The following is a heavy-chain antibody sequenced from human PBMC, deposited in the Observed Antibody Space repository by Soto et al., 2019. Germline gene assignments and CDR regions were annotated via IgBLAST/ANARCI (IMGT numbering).Heavy chain of an antibody. Sequence: ASVKVSCKASGYTFTSYYMHWVRQAPGQGLEWMGIINPSGGSTSYAQKFQGRVTMTRDTSTSTVYMELSSLRSEDTAVYYCARDTMMREGLFVLVPAANYYGMDVWGQGTKVTVSS. CDR1: GYTFTSYY. CDR2: INPSGGST. J-gene: IGHJ6*02. V-gene: IGHV1-46*01. D-gene: IGHD2-2*01. CDR3: ARDTMMREGLFVLVPAANYYGMDV.